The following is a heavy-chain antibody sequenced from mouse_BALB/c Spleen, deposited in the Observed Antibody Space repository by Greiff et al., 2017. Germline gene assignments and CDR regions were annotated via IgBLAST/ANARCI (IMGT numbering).Heavy chain of an antibody. J-gene: IGHJ2*01. D-gene: IGHD2-3*01. V-gene: IGHV3-2*02. CDR1: GYSITSDYA. CDR3: ARFDGYYEDY. Sequence: ESGPGLVKPSQSLSLTCTVTGYSITSDYAWNWIRQFPGNKLEWMGYISYSGSTSYNPSLKSRISITRDTSKNQFFLQLNSVTTEDTATYYCARFDGYYEDYWGQGTTLTVSS. CDR2: ISYSGST.